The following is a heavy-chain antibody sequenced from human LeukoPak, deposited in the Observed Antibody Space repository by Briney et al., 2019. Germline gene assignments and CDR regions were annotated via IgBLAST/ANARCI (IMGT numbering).Heavy chain of an antibody. CDR3: LTGAQIYTDRRYDY. J-gene: IGHJ4*02. Sequence: GGSLRLSCAASGFTFNTYAVHWVRQAPGKGLEWMAVISHDGVNQFYADSVKGRFTVSRDNSKNTLYLQMNSLRDEDTAVYYCLTGAQIYTDRRYDYWGQGAQVTVSS. V-gene: IGHV3-30*04. CDR2: ISHDGVNQ. CDR1: GFTFNTYA. D-gene: IGHD2-8*02.